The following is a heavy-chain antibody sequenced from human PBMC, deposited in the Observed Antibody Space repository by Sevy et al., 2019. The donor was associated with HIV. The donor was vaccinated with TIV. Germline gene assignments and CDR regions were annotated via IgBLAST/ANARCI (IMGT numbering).Heavy chain of an antibody. J-gene: IGHJ3*02. CDR2: IKQDGSEK. Sequence: GGSLRLSCAASGFTFSIYWMSWVRQAPGKGLEWMANIKQDGSEKNYVGSVKGRFTISRDNAKSSMYLQMNSLRAEDTAVYYCARASGWYGSDAFDIWGQGTMVTVSS. V-gene: IGHV3-7*01. D-gene: IGHD6-19*01. CDR1: GFTFSIYW. CDR3: ARASGWYGSDAFDI.